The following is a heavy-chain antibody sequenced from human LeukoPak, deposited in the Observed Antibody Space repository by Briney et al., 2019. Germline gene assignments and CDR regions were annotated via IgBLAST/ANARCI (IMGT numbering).Heavy chain of an antibody. Sequence: PSETLSLTCTVSGGSISSGGYYWSWIRQHPGKGLEWIGYIYYSGSTYYNPSPKSRVTISVDTSKNQFSLKLSSVTAADTAVYYCARGSYGDYFDYWGQGTLVTVSS. J-gene: IGHJ4*02. CDR3: ARGSYGDYFDY. V-gene: IGHV4-31*03. CDR2: IYYSGST. CDR1: GGSISSGGYY. D-gene: IGHD4-17*01.